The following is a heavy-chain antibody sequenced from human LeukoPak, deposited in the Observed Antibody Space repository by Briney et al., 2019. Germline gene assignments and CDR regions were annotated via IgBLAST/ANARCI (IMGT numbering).Heavy chain of an antibody. D-gene: IGHD6-19*01. J-gene: IGHJ5*02. CDR3: VRDLIAVTGTGFWFDP. Sequence: GGSLRLSCAASGFTFSTYAIHWVRQAPGKGLEWVAVISDDGSTKYYADSVKGRFTISRDNSKNMLYLQVNSLRAEDSAVYYCVRDLIAVTGTGFWFDPRGQGTLVTASS. V-gene: IGHV3-30-3*01. CDR1: GFTFSTYA. CDR2: ISDDGSTK.